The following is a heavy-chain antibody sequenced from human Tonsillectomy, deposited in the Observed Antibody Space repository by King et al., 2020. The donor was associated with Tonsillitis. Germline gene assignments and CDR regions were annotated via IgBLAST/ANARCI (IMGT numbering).Heavy chain of an antibody. J-gene: IGHJ4*02. V-gene: IGHV3-49*04. CDR1: GFSFGDYV. D-gene: IGHD3-16*02. CDR3: CRDFAHGYPFGY. Sequence: QLVESGGGLVQPGRSLRLSCTASGFSFGDYVMSWVRQVPGKGLEWVGLIRGKAYAGTTEYAASVKGRFTISRDDSRGIAYLQMTGLKNDDTAVYYCCRDFAHGYPFGYWGQGTLVTVSS. CDR2: IRGKAYAGTT.